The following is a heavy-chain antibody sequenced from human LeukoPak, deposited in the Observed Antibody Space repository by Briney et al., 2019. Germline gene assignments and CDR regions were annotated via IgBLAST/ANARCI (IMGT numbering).Heavy chain of an antibody. Sequence: SETLALTCTVSGGSISTYYWSWIRQPAGKGLEWIGRMYTSGTTKYNPSLKSRVTMSVDTSNNQFSLKVSSVTAADTAAYYCARGQGSFYGVDGWGQGTTVTVSS. V-gene: IGHV4-4*07. J-gene: IGHJ6*02. CDR1: GGSISTYY. CDR3: ARGQGSFYGVDG. CDR2: MYTSGTT.